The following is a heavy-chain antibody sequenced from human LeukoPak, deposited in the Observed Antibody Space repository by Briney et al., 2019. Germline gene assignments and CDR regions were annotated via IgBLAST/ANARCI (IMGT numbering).Heavy chain of an antibody. D-gene: IGHD4-17*01. CDR1: GGTFSSYA. J-gene: IGHJ4*02. V-gene: IGHV1-69*05. CDR2: IIPIFGTA. Sequence: SVKVSCKASGGTFSSYAISWVRQAPGQGLGWMGGIIPIFGTANYAQKFQGRVTITTDESTSTAYMELSSLRSEDTAVYYCARVLGDGDYVLDYWGQGTLVTVSS. CDR3: ARVLGDGDYVLDY.